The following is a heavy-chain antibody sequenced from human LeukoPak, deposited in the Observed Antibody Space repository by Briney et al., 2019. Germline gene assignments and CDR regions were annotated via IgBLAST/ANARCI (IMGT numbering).Heavy chain of an antibody. V-gene: IGHV3-30-3*01. D-gene: IGHD6-13*01. CDR1: GFTFSSYA. J-gene: IGHJ6*02. CDR2: ISYDGSNK. Sequence: GGSLRHSCAASGFTFSSYAMHWVRQAPGKGLEWVAVISYDGSNKYYADSVKGRFTISRDNSKNTLYLQMNSLRAEDTAVYYCARDLVAAAGNYYYYYGMDVWGQGTTVTVSS. CDR3: ARDLVAAAGNYYYYYGMDV.